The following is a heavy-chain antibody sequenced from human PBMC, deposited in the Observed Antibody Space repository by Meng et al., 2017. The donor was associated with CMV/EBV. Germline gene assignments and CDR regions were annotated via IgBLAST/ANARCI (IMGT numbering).Heavy chain of an antibody. J-gene: IGHJ6*02. Sequence: GGSLRLSCAASGFTFDDYAMHWVRQAPGKGLEWVSGISWNSGSIGYADSVKGRFTISRDNAKNSLYLQMNGLRAEDTAVYYCARNDHDFWSGYSYGMDVWGQGTTVTVSS. CDR3: ARNDHDFWSGYSYGMDV. V-gene: IGHV3-9*01. CDR1: GFTFDDYA. D-gene: IGHD3-3*01. CDR2: ISWNSGSI.